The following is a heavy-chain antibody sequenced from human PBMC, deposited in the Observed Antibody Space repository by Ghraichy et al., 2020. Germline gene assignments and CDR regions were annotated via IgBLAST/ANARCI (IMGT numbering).Heavy chain of an antibody. D-gene: IGHD3-3*01. V-gene: IGHV4-59*01. CDR3: ARFFGVATLYYYGMDV. CDR2: IYYSGST. Sequence: SETLSLTCTVSGGSISSYYWSWIRQPPGKGLEWIGYIYYSGSTNYNPSLKSRVTISVDTSKNQFSLKLSSVTAADTAVYYCARFFGVATLYYYGMDVWGQGTTVTVSS. CDR1: GGSISSYY. J-gene: IGHJ6*02.